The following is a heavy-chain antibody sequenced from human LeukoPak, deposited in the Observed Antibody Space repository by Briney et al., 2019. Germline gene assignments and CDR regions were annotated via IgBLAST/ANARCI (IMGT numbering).Heavy chain of an antibody. CDR2: INGSGENT. V-gene: IGHV3-23*01. Sequence: GSLRLSCAASGFTFNTYVMNWVRQAPGKGLEWVSPINGSGENTHYTDCVKRRFTSSRDNCKNTLSQQINSQSAEDTDVYYCAKGSVNYDILTGSDFDYLGQGALVAVSS. J-gene: IGHJ4*02. D-gene: IGHD3-9*01. CDR1: GFTFNTYV. CDR3: AKGSVNYDILTGSDFDY.